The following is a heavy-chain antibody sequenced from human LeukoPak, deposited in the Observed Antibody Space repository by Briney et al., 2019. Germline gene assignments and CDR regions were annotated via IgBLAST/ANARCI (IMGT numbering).Heavy chain of an antibody. CDR2: ISYDGSNK. J-gene: IGHJ6*02. V-gene: IGHV3-30-3*01. CDR3: ARERPGVLMVYAQYVPGGYYYGMDV. Sequence: GGSLRLSCAASGFTFSSYAMSWVRQAPGKGLEWVAVISYDGSNKYYADSVKGRFTISRDNSKNTLYLQMNSLRAEDTAVYYCARERPGVLMVYAQYVPGGYYYGMDVWGQGTTVTVSS. CDR1: GFTFSSYA. D-gene: IGHD2-8*01.